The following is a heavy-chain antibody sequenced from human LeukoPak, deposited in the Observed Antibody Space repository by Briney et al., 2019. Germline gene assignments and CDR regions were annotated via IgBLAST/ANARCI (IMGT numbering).Heavy chain of an antibody. CDR3: ARELLVPAAPNPPSVLPYYNYIDV. V-gene: IGHV6-1*01. J-gene: IGHJ6*02. CDR2: TYYRSKWYN. D-gene: IGHD2-2*01. Sequence: SQTLSLTCAISGDSVSSNSAAWNWIRQSPSRGLEWLGRTYYRSKWYNDYALSVKSRVTINPDTSKNQFSLQLNSVTPEDTAVYFCARELLVPAAPNPPSVLPYYNYIDVWGQGTTVTVSS. CDR1: GDSVSSNSAA.